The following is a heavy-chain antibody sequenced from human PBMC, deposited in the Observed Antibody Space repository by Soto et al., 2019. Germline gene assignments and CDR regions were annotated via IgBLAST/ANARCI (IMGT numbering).Heavy chain of an antibody. CDR3: MLGSGWKDFDY. CDR2: IYYSGST. V-gene: IGHV4-39*01. J-gene: IGHJ4*02. CDR1: GGSISGSSYY. D-gene: IGHD3-22*01. Sequence: PSETLSLTCTVSGGSISGSSYYRGWLRQPPGKGLEWIGNIYYSGSTYYNPSLKSRVTISVDTSKNQFSLKLGSVTAADTAVYYCMLGSGWKDFDYWGQGTLVTVSS.